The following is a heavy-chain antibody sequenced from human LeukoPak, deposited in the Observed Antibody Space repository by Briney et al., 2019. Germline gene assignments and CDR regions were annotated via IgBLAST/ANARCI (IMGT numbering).Heavy chain of an antibody. CDR3: ARDQGPRNWFDP. CDR2: ISSSSSYT. V-gene: IGHV3-11*06. J-gene: IGHJ5*02. CDR1: GFTFSDYY. Sequence: KPGGSLRLSCAASGFTFSDYYMSWIRQAPGKGLEWVSYISSSSSYTNYADSVKGRFTISRGNAKNSLYLQMNSLRAEDTAVYYCARDQGPRNWFDPWGQGTLVTVSS.